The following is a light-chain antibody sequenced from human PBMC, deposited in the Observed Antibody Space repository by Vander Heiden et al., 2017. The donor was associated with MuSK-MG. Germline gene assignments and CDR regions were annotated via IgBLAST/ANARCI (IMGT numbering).Light chain of an antibody. J-gene: IGLJ2*01. CDR1: KLGDKY. CDR2: QDS. CDR3: QAWNSSTVV. V-gene: IGLV3-1*01. Sequence: SYELTQPPSVSVSPGQTASITCSGDKLGDKYACWYQQKPGQSLVLVIYQDSKRPSGIPDRFSGSNSATTVTMTISGTQAVDDYYYYSQAWNSSTVVFGGGTKLTVL.